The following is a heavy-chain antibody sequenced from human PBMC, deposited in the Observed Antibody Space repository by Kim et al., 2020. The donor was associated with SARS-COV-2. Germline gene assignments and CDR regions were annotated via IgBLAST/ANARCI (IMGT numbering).Heavy chain of an antibody. V-gene: IGHV5-10-1*01. D-gene: IGHD3-22*01. CDR3: ARQWSYDSSGYDY. J-gene: IGHJ4*02. Sequence: SGHSVQGHVTISSDKSSSTAYLQWSSLQASDTAMYYCARQWSYDSSGYDYWGQGTLVTVSS.